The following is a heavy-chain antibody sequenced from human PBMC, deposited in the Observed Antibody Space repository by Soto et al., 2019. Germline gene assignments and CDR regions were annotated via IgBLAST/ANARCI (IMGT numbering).Heavy chain of an antibody. Sequence: QVQLQESGPGLVKPSETLSLTCTVSGGSISSYYWSWIRQPPGKGLEWIGYIYYSGSTHYNPSLKSRVTISVDTSKNPFSLKLTSVTAADTAVYYCARASVNSSGWEFDYWGQGTLVTVSS. J-gene: IGHJ4*02. D-gene: IGHD6-19*01. V-gene: IGHV4-59*01. CDR1: GGSISSYY. CDR3: ARASVNSSGWEFDY. CDR2: IYYSGST.